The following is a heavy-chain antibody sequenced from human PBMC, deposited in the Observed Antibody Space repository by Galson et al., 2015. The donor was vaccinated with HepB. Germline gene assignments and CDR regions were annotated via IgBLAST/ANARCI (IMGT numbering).Heavy chain of an antibody. CDR3: ARSLPTMVRGVPFDY. CDR2: INPSGGST. J-gene: IGHJ4*02. D-gene: IGHD3-10*01. CDR1: GSTFTSYY. Sequence: SVKVSCKASGSTFTSYYMHWVRQAPGQGLEWMGIINPSGGSTSYAQKFQGRVTMTRDTSTSTVYMELSSLRSEDTAVYYCARSLPTMVRGVPFDYWGQGTLVTVSS. V-gene: IGHV1-46*01.